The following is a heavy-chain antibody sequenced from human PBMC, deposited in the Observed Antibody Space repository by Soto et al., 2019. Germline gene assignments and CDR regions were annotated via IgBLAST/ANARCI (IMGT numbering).Heavy chain of an antibody. CDR1: GFTFSSYG. D-gene: IGHD3-22*01. CDR3: AKDMTMIVVVKENWFHP. Sequence: QVQLVESGGGVVQPGRSLRLSCAASGFTFSSYGMHWVRQAPGKGLEWVAVISYDGSNKYYADSVKGRFTISRDNSKNTLYLQMNSLRAEDKAVYYCAKDMTMIVVVKENWFHPWGQGTLVTVSS. CDR2: ISYDGSNK. J-gene: IGHJ5*02. V-gene: IGHV3-30*18.